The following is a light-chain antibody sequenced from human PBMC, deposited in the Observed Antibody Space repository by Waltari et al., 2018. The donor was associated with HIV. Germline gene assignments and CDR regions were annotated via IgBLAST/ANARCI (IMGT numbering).Light chain of an antibody. CDR2: DVS. CDR3: SSYTSSSTLGV. V-gene: IGLV2-14*03. J-gene: IGLJ1*01. CDR1: SSDIGGYNY. Sequence: QSALTQPASVSGSPGQSITISCTGTSSDIGGYNYVSWYQQHPGKAPKLMISDVSHRPSGVSHRFSGSKSGNTASLTISGLQAEDEADYYCSSYTSSSTLGVFGSGTKVTVL.